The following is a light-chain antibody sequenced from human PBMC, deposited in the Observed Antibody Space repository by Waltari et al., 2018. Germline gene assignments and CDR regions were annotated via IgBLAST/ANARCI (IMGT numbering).Light chain of an antibody. CDR3: AAWDDSLNGPV. CDR2: SNN. V-gene: IGLV1-44*01. CDR1: SSNIGSKT. J-gene: IGLJ3*02. Sequence: QSVLTQPPSASGTPGQRVTISCSGSSSNIGSKTVNWYQLLPGTAPKLLIYSNNQRPSGVPDRFSGSKSGTSASLAISGLQSEDEADYCCAAWDDSLNGPVFGGGTKLTVL.